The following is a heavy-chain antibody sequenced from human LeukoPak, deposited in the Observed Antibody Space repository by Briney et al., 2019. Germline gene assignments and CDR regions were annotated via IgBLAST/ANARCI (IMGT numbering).Heavy chain of an antibody. D-gene: IGHD3-10*01. Sequence: GGSLRLSCAASGFTFSSYAMSWVRQAPGKGLEWVSSIRSSTRYIFYADSVKGRFTVSRDNAKNSLFLQMSSLRAEDTALYYCARVARFGRGNDAFDIWGQGTMVTVSS. J-gene: IGHJ3*02. CDR3: ARVARFGRGNDAFDI. V-gene: IGHV3-21*04. CDR2: IRSSTRYI. CDR1: GFTFSSYA.